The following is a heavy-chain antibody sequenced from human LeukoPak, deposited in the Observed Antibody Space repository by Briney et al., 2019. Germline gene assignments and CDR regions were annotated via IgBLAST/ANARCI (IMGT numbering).Heavy chain of an antibody. CDR3: ARDSGGTVIFDY. CDR2: INHSGST. J-gene: IGHJ4*02. CDR1: GGSFSGYY. V-gene: IGHV4-34*01. D-gene: IGHD4-11*01. Sequence: SETLSLTCAVYGGSFSGYYWSWIRQPPEKGLEWIGEINHSGSTNYNPSLKSRVTISVDTSKNQFSLKLSSVTAADTAVYYCARDSGGTVIFDYWGQGTLVTVSS.